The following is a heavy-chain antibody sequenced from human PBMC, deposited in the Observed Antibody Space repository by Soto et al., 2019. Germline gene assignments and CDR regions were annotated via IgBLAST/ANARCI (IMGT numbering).Heavy chain of an antibody. CDR1: GFRFSDRY. D-gene: IGHD3-10*01. V-gene: IGHV3-11*01. J-gene: IGHJ4*02. CDR2: ISGGGDII. Sequence: PGGSLRLSCAASGFRFSDRYMTWIRQAPGKGLEWISYISGGGDIIHYTDSVKGRFTVSRDNAKNSLYLQMDSLRAEDTAVYYCAADVYYYASSYWGQGALVTVS. CDR3: AADVYYYASSY.